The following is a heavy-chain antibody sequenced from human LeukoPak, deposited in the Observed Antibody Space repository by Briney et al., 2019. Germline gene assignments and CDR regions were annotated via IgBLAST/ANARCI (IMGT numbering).Heavy chain of an antibody. D-gene: IGHD3-3*01. CDR3: QSRFLEWLLDY. J-gene: IGHJ4*02. CDR1: GDSIRSNNYY. V-gene: IGHV4-39*01. CDR2: IYDTGST. Sequence: SETLSLTCTVSGDSIRSNNYYWGWIRQPPGKGLEWIGSIYDTGSTFYNPSLKSRVIISVDTSKNQFSLKLSSVTAADTAVYYCQSRFLEWLLDYWGREPWSPSPQ.